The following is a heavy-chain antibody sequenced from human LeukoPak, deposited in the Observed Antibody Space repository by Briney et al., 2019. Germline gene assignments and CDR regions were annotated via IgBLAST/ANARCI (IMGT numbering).Heavy chain of an antibody. Sequence: GESLKISCKGSGYSFTSYWISWVRQMPGKGLEWMGRIDPSDSYTNYSPSFQGHVTISVDKSVSTAYLQWSSLEASDTAMYYCARYKGCCSSSTCYESYNYWGQGTLVTVSS. J-gene: IGHJ4*02. D-gene: IGHD2-2*01. CDR1: GYSFTSYW. CDR3: ARYKGCCSSSTCYESYNY. CDR2: IDPSDSYT. V-gene: IGHV5-10-1*01.